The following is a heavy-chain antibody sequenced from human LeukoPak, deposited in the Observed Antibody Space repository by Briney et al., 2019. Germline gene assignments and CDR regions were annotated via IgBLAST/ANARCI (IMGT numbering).Heavy chain of an antibody. CDR3: ATQEYNWNDG. CDR2: IYYSGST. CDR1: GGSISAGGYY. J-gene: IGHJ5*02. Sequence: PSETLSLTCTVSGGSISAGGYYWGWIRQPPGKGLEWIGSIYYSGSTYYNPSLKSRVTISVDTSKNQFSLKLSSVTAADTAVYYCATQEYNWNDGWGQGTLVTVSS. V-gene: IGHV4-39*07.